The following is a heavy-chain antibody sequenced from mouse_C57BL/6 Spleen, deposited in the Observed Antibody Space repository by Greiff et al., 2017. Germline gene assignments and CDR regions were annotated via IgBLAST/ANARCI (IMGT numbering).Heavy chain of an antibody. CDR2: IWSDGST. D-gene: IGHD2-5*01. Sequence: VQLVESGPGLVAPSQSLSITCTVSGFSLTSYGVHWVRQPPGKGLEWLVVIWSDGSTTYNSALKSRLSISKDNSKSQVFLKMNSLQTDDTAMYYCARHGDSNYVYAMDYWGQGTSVTVSS. CDR1: GFSLTSYG. J-gene: IGHJ4*01. CDR3: ARHGDSNYVYAMDY. V-gene: IGHV2-6-1*01.